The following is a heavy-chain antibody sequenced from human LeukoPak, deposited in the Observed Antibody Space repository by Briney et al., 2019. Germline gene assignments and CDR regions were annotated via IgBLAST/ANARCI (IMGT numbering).Heavy chain of an antibody. CDR2: IRYDGSNK. Sequence: GGSLRLSCAAFGFTFSSYGMHWVRQAPGKGLEWVAFIRYDGSNKYYADSVKGRFTISRDNSKNTLYLQMNSLRAEDTAVYYCAKGFLRFLEWTDAFDIWGQGTMVTVSS. V-gene: IGHV3-30*02. J-gene: IGHJ3*02. D-gene: IGHD3-3*01. CDR3: AKGFLRFLEWTDAFDI. CDR1: GFTFSSYG.